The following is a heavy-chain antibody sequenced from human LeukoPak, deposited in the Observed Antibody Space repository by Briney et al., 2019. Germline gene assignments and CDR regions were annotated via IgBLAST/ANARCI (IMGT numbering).Heavy chain of an antibody. Sequence: AGGSLRLSCVASGXTFNSYPMHWVRQTPGTGLEWVAVISFDDKIQKYADSVKGRFTISRDVSKNTPYLQMNGLRPDDTAVYYCARGPSGSGWYTFDYWGQGTLVTVSS. V-gene: IGHV3-30*04. CDR1: GXTFNSYP. J-gene: IGHJ4*02. CDR2: ISFDDKIQ. CDR3: ARGPSGSGWYTFDY. D-gene: IGHD6-19*01.